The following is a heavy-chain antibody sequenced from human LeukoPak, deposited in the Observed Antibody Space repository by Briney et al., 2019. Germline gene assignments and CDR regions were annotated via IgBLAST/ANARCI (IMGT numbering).Heavy chain of an antibody. CDR3: ARVGIQLWTHTFDP. CDR1: GGSISSGGYY. D-gene: IGHD5-18*01. J-gene: IGHJ5*02. V-gene: IGHV4-31*03. Sequence: TSETLSLTCTVSGGSISSGGYYWSWIRQHPGRGLDWIGYIYYSGSTYYNPSLKSRVTISVDTSKNQFSLKLSSVTAADTAVYYCARVGIQLWTHTFDPWGQGTLVTVSS. CDR2: IYYSGST.